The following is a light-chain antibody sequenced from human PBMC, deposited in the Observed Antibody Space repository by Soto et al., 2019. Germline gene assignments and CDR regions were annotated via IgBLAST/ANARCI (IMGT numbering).Light chain of an antibody. CDR2: GTS. V-gene: IGKV3-20*01. CDR1: HGVSSSY. Sequence: EIVMTQSPGSLSLSPGERATLSCRASHGVSSSYLAWYQQKPGQAPRLLIYGTSSRATGIPDRFSGSGSGTDFSLTISRLEPEDFAVYYCHQYGSSPTTFGQGTKVDIK. J-gene: IGKJ1*01. CDR3: HQYGSSPTT.